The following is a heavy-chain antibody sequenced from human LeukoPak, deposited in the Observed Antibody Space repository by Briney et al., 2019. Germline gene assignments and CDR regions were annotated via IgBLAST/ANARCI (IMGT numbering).Heavy chain of an antibody. CDR1: GFTFDDYA. V-gene: IGHV3-9*01. J-gene: IGHJ4*02. D-gene: IGHD6-13*01. CDR2: ISWNSGSI. Sequence: GGSLRLSCAASGFTFDDYAMHWVRQAPGKGLEWVSGISWNSGSIGYADSVKGRFTISRDNAKNSLYLQMNSLRVEDTAVYYCARDDYSSSDYWGQGTLVTVSS. CDR3: ARDDYSSSDY.